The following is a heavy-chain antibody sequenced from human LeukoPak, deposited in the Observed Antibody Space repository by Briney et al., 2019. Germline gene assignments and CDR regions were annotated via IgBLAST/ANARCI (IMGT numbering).Heavy chain of an antibody. V-gene: IGHV4-59*01. CDR2: IYDTGST. J-gene: IGHJ6*02. CDR3: ARDYYGSGTYYNGYYYYAMDV. Sequence: ASETLSLTCTVSGGSISSYYWSWIRQPPGKGLEWVGYIYDTGSTKYNPSLKNRVTISVDTSKNQFSLRLSSVTAADTAVYYCARDYYGSGTYYNGYYYYAMDVWGQGTTVTVSS. D-gene: IGHD3-10*01. CDR1: GGSISSYY.